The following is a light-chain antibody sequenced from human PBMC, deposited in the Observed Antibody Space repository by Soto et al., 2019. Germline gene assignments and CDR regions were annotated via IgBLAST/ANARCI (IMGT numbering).Light chain of an antibody. CDR3: SSYTSSSTLGVV. CDR1: SSDVGGYNY. V-gene: IGLV2-14*01. J-gene: IGLJ2*01. Sequence: QSALTQPASVSGSPGQSITISCTGTSSDVGGYNYVSWYQQHPGKAPKLMIYEVSNRPSGVSNRFSDSKSGNTASLTISGLQAEDEADYYCSSYTSSSTLGVVFGGGTKLTVL. CDR2: EVS.